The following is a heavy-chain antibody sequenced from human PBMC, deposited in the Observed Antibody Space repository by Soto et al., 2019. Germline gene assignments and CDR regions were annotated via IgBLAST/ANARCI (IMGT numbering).Heavy chain of an antibody. J-gene: IGHJ3*02. CDR1: GFTFDDYT. Sequence: GGSLRLSCAASGFTFDDYTMHWVRQAPGKGLEWVSLISWDGGSTYYADSVKGRFTISRDNSKNSLYLQMNSLRTEDTALYYCAKPRSGHYYDSSGYYWDAFDIWGQGTMVTVSS. V-gene: IGHV3-43*01. CDR3: AKPRSGHYYDSSGYYWDAFDI. CDR2: ISWDGGST. D-gene: IGHD3-22*01.